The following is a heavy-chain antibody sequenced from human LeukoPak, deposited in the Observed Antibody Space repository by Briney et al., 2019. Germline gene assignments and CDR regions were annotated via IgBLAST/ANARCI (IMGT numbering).Heavy chain of an antibody. CDR2: INPNSGGT. Sequence: GASVRVSCTASGYTFTGYYMHWVRQAPGQGLEWMGWINPNSGGTNYAQKFQGRVTMTRDTSISTAYMELSRLRSDDTAVYYCARRVVPAALDYWGQGTLVTVSS. CDR1: GYTFTGYY. V-gene: IGHV1-2*02. CDR3: ARRVVPAALDY. J-gene: IGHJ4*02. D-gene: IGHD2-2*01.